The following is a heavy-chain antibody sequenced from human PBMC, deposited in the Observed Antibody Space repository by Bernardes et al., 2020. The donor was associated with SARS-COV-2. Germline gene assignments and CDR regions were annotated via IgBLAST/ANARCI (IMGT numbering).Heavy chain of an antibody. V-gene: IGHV1-18*01. D-gene: IGHD5-18*01. CDR1: GYTFTSYG. J-gene: IGHJ4*02. CDR2: ISAYNGNT. Sequence: ASVKVSCKASGYTFTSYGISWVRQAPGQGLEWMGWISAYNGNTNYAQKLQGRVTMTTDTSTSTAYMELRSLRSDDTAVYYCARGEHWRIQLWLHYFDYWGRGTLVTVSS. CDR3: ARGEHWRIQLWLHYFDY.